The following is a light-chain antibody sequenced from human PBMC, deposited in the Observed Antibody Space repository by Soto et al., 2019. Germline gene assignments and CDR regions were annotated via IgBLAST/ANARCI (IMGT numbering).Light chain of an antibody. V-gene: IGKV1-5*03. Sequence: DIQMTQYTSTLSASLGDRDTITCRASQSISSWLAWYQQKPGKAPKLLIYKASSLESGVPSRFSGSGSGTEFTLTISSLQPDDFATYYCQQYNSYSRTFGQGTKVDIK. CDR1: QSISSW. CDR3: QQYNSYSRT. CDR2: KAS. J-gene: IGKJ1*01.